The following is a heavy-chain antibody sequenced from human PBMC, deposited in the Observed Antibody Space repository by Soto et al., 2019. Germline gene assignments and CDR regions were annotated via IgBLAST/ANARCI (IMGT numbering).Heavy chain of an antibody. CDR1: GYTFTSYG. CDR3: ARAEYLFDY. V-gene: IGHV1-18*04. J-gene: IGHJ4*02. CDR2: ISAYNGNK. D-gene: IGHD2-2*01. Sequence: GASVKVSCKASGYTFTSYGISWVRQAPGKGLEWMGWISAYNGNKNYAKTLQRRVTMTNHTSTTKPYIELSTLRSEDTAVYYCARAEYLFDYWGQGTLVTVSS.